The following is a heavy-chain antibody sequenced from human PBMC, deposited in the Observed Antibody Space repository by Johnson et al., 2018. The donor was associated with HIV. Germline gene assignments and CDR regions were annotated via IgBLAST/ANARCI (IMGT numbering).Heavy chain of an antibody. CDR3: AREYDAFDI. J-gene: IGHJ3*02. CDR2: IYSGGGT. Sequence: EVQLVESGGGVVQPGRSLRLSCAASGFTFSSYWMSWVRQAPGKGLEWVSVIYSGGGTYYEDSVKGRFTISRDNSKNTLYLQMNSLRAEDTAVYYCAREYDAFDIWGQGTMVTVSS. CDR1: GFTFSSYW. V-gene: IGHV3-66*02. D-gene: IGHD3-10*01.